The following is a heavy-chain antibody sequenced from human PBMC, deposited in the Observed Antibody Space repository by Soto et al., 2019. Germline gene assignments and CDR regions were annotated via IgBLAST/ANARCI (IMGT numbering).Heavy chain of an antibody. V-gene: IGHV4-34*01. CDR1: GGSFSGYY. D-gene: IGHD2-21*01. J-gene: IGHJ4*02. CDR3: APLPPRVVVSVLPIPT. Sequence: SETLSLTCAVYGGSFSGYYWTWIRQPPGTGLEWIGEINHSGSTNYNPSLKSRVTISVDTSKNQFSLNLSSVTAADTAVYYCAPLPPRVVVSVLPIPTWGQGTQVTVSS. CDR2: INHSGST.